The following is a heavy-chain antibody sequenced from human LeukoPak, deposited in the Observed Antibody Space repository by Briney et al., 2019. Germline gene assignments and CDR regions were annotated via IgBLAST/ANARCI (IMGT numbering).Heavy chain of an antibody. V-gene: IGHV3-30*03. CDR3: ARPGYCGGANCYSGAYDI. J-gene: IGHJ3*02. D-gene: IGHD2-15*01. Sequence: GGSLRLSCAASGFTFSSYGMHWVRQAPGKGMEWVALISYDGSYKSSADSVKGRFTISRDNSKNTLYLQMNSLRAEDTAVYYCARPGYCGGANCYSGAYDIWGQGTMVTVSS. CDR1: GFTFSSYG. CDR2: ISYDGSYK.